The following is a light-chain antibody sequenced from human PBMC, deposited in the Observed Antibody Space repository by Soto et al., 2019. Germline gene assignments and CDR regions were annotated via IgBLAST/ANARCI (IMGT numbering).Light chain of an antibody. J-gene: IGKJ5*01. CDR1: QSFSSN. Sequence: EIVMTQSPATLSVSPGERATLSCRASQSFSSNLAWYQQKPGQAPRLLIYGASTRATGIPARFSGSGSGTEFTLTISSLQSEDFEVYYCQQYNNWTSITFGQGKRLAIK. CDR2: GAS. V-gene: IGKV3-15*01. CDR3: QQYNNWTSIT.